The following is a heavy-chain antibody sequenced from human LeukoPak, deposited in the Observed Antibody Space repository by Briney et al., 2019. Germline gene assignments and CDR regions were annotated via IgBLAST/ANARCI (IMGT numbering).Heavy chain of an antibody. J-gene: IGHJ5*02. D-gene: IGHD4-17*01. CDR2: IIPILGIA. V-gene: IGHV1-69*04. Sequence: ASVKVSCKASGGTFSSYAISWVRQAPGQGLEWMGRIIPILGIANYAQKLQGRVTMTTDTSTSTAYMELRSLRSDDTAVYYCARTSIYGDYPTSLNWFDPWGQGTLVTVSS. CDR1: GGTFSSYA. CDR3: ARTSIYGDYPTSLNWFDP.